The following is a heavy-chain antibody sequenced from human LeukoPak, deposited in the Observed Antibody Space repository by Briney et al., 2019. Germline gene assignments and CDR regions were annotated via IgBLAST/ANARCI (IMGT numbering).Heavy chain of an antibody. CDR1: GFTFSSYA. Sequence: PGGSLRLSGAASGFTFSSYAMSWVRQAPEKGLEWVATISGSGCGTYYADSVRGRFTISRDDSDNSLYLQMHSPRADDTAVSYCAKDHRRYRTNYFDYWGQGTLVTVSS. CDR3: AKDHRRYRTNYFDY. D-gene: IGHD1-14*01. V-gene: IGHV3-23*01. J-gene: IGHJ4*02. CDR2: ISGSGCGT.